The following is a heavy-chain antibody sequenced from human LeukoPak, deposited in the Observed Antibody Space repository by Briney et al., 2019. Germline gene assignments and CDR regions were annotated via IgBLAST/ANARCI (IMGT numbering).Heavy chain of an antibody. CDR3: AVGILTGYYPDY. V-gene: IGHV3-21*01. D-gene: IGHD3-9*01. J-gene: IGHJ4*02. Sequence: GGSLRLSCAASGFTFSSYSMNWVRQAPGKGLEWVSSISSSSSYIYYADSVKGRFTISRDNAKNPLYLQMNSLRAEDTAVYYCAVGILTGYYPDYWGQGTLVTVSS. CDR1: GFTFSSYS. CDR2: ISSSSSYI.